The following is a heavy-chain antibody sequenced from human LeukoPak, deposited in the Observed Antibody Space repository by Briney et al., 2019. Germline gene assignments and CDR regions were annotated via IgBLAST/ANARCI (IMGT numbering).Heavy chain of an antibody. CDR1: GFGFSDSY. D-gene: IGHD3-3*01. CDR2: ISGSGSDM. V-gene: IGHV3-11*01. J-gene: IGHJ4*02. CDR3: ARGGWERFLEPYYFDY. Sequence: GGSLRLSCVVSGFGFSDSYMTWIRQTPGKGLEWLAYISGSGSDMYYADSVKGRFTISRDNAKNSLYLQMNSLRPDDTAVYYCARGGWERFLEPYYFDYWGQGTLVTVSS.